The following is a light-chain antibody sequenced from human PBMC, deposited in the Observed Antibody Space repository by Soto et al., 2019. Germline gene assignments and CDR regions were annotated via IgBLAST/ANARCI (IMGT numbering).Light chain of an antibody. Sequence: DIQMTQSPSSLSASVGDRVTLTCRASQVIGNNLGWYQQKPGKAPKRLIYAAYTLEGGVPSRFSGSGSATECTLTISSLQSQDFATLYSLQHHTYSFTFGQGTKLEI. CDR1: QVIGNN. CDR3: LQHHTYSFT. CDR2: AAY. J-gene: IGKJ2*01. V-gene: IGKV1-17*01.